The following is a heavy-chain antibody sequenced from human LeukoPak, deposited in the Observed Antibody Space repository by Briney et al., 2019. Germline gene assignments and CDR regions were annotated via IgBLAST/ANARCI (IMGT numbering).Heavy chain of an antibody. CDR1: GFTFSSYG. Sequence: GGSLRLSCAASGFTFSSYGMHWVRQAPGKGLEWVAFIRYDGSNKYYADSVEGRFTISRDSAENSLYLQMNSLGAEDTAVYYCARGLYYYGTNAFDIWGQGTMVTVS. J-gene: IGHJ3*02. CDR3: ARGLYYYGTNAFDI. CDR2: IRYDGSNK. V-gene: IGHV3-30*02. D-gene: IGHD1-14*01.